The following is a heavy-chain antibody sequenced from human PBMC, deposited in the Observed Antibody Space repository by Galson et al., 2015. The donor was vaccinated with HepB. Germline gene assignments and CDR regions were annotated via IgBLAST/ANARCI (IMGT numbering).Heavy chain of an antibody. V-gene: IGHV3-11*06. J-gene: IGHJ3*02. CDR3: ARDEDCTRNACYRGSAFDI. CDR1: GFTFSDYY. Sequence: SLRLSCAASGFTFSDYYRSGIPQAPRKGLEWVSYISTGGVYTKYADSVKGRFTISRDNAKNSLFLQMDSLRAEDTAVYYCARDEDCTRNACYRGSAFDIWGQGTALTVSS. CDR2: ISTGGVYT. D-gene: IGHD2-8*01.